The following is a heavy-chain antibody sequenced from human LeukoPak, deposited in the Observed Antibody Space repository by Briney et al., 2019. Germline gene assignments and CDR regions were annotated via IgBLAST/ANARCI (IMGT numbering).Heavy chain of an antibody. CDR2: IIPIFGTA. V-gene: IGHV1-69*05. Sequence: APVKVSCKASGGTFSSYAISWVRQAPGQGLEWMGRIIPIFGTANYAQKFQGRVTITTDESTSTAYMELSSLRSEDTAVYYCATPREIQRGYSGYDYDYWGQGTLVTVSS. CDR3: ATPREIQRGYSGYDYDY. J-gene: IGHJ4*02. D-gene: IGHD5-12*01. CDR1: GGTFSSYA.